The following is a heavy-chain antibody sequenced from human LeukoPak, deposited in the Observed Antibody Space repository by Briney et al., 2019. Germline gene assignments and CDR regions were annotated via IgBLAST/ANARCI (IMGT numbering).Heavy chain of an antibody. CDR3: AKGSDIVATIITFDY. J-gene: IGHJ4*02. CDR1: GFTFSSYA. D-gene: IGHD5-12*01. V-gene: IGHV3-23*01. CDR2: ISGSGGST. Sequence: PGGSLRLPCAGSGFTFSSYAMSWVRQAPGKGLEWVSTISGSGGSTYYADSVKGRFTISRDNSKNTLYLQMNSLRAEDTAVYYCAKGSDIVATIITFDYWGQGTLVTVSS.